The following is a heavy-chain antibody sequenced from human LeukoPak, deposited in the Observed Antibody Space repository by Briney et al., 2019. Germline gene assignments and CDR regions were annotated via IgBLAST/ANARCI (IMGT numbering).Heavy chain of an antibody. V-gene: IGHV3-7*01. CDR2: IKSDGSAK. CDR1: GFTFTTYA. J-gene: IGHJ4*02. Sequence: PGGSLRLSCAASGFTFTTYAMSWVRQAPGKGLEWAAIIKSDGSAKYYVDSVRGRFDIPRDNNKNSLYLQISNLRAEDTAVYYVSRCRGCGYFDYWGQGNLVTVSS. CDR3: SRCRGCGYFDY.